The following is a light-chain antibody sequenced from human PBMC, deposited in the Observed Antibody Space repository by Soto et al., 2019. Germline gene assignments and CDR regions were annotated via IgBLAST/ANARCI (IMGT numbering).Light chain of an antibody. CDR1: QSVSSD. CDR3: QHYNNWPAWT. V-gene: IGKV3D-15*01. J-gene: IGKJ1*01. CDR2: GAS. Sequence: EIVMTQSPATLSVSPGERATLSCRASQSVSSDLAWYQQKPGQAPRLLIYGASTRATGIPARFSGSGSETEFTLTITSLQSEDFAVYYCQHYNNWPAWTFGQGTTVDIK.